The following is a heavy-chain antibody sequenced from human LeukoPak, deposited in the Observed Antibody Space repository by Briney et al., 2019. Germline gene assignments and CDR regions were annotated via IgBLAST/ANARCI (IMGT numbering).Heavy chain of an antibody. V-gene: IGHV3-43*02. CDR3: GQAVRPVVVTPLHGMDL. Sequence: GWSLRLSCAASGFTFDHYAMHWVRQAPGKGLEWVSLISGDGGSTYYAESVKGRFTITRDKSKNSLYLQKKSLRTEETPLYYCGQAVRPVVVTPLHGMDLWGQGPTVTVSS. D-gene: IGHD4-23*01. CDR1: GFTFDHYA. CDR2: ISGDGGST. J-gene: IGHJ6*02.